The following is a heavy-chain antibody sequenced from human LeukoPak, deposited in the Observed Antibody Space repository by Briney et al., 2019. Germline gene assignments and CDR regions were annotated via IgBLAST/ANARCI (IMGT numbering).Heavy chain of an antibody. V-gene: IGHV4-34*01. D-gene: IGHD3-16*01. CDR2: INHSGST. J-gene: IGHJ4*02. CDR3: ARGLYYGRHYFDY. Sequence: PSETLSLTCAVYGGSFSGYYRSWIRQPPGKGLERIGEINHSGSTNYNPSLKSRVTISVDTSKNQFSLKLTSVTAADTAVYYCARGLYYGRHYFDYWGQGTLATVSS. CDR1: GGSFSGYY.